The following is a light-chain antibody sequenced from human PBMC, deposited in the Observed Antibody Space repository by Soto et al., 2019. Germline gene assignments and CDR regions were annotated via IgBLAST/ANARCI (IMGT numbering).Light chain of an antibody. V-gene: IGKV1-39*01. CDR1: QSISSY. J-gene: IGKJ2*01. CDR2: AAS. Sequence: DIQMTQSPSSLSASVGDRVTITCRASQSISSYLNWYQQKPGKAPKLLIYAASSLQSGVPSRFSGSGSGTDFTLAISSLEPEDFAVYYCQQRSNWRYTFGQGTKLEI. CDR3: QQRSNWRYT.